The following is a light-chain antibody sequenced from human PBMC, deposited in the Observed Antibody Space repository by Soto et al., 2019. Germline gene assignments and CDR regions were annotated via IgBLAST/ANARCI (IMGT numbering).Light chain of an antibody. Sequence: QSALSQPRSVSGSPGQSVTISCTGTSRDVGGYNFVSWHQQHPGKAPKLMIYDVSKRPSGVPDRFSDSKSGNTASLTIYGLQAEDEAEYYGRSYAGNDTGVVGTGTKLTVL. J-gene: IGLJ1*01. CDR3: RSYAGNDTGV. V-gene: IGLV2-11*01. CDR1: SRDVGGYNF. CDR2: DVS.